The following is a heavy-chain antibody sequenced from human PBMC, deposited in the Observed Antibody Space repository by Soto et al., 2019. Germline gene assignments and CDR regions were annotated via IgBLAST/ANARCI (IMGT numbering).Heavy chain of an antibody. V-gene: IGHV3-33*08. Sequence: PGGSLRLSCAASGFAFRNYAMTWVRQAPGKGLEWVAAIWYDGSNKYYADSVKGRFTIPRDNSKNTLYLQMNSLRAEDTAVYYCAREYSSSSRFWFDPWGQGTLVTVSS. CDR3: AREYSSSSRFWFDP. D-gene: IGHD6-6*01. CDR1: GFAFRNYA. CDR2: IWYDGSNK. J-gene: IGHJ5*02.